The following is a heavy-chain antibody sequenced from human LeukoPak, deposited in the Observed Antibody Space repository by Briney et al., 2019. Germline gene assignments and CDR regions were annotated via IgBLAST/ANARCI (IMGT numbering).Heavy chain of an antibody. J-gene: IGHJ4*02. Sequence: SGTLSLTCAISGGSISSSNWWTWVRQPPGKGLEWVGEIYLRGNTNYNPSLESRVTISVDGSKTQLSLRLESVTAAGTAVYYCARGTITTVTDSWGPGTLVTVSS. V-gene: IGHV4-4*02. CDR3: ARGTITTVTDS. CDR2: IYLRGNT. D-gene: IGHD4-17*01. CDR1: GGSISSSNW.